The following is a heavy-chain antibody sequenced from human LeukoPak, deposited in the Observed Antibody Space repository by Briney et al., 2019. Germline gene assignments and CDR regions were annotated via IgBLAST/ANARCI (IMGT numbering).Heavy chain of an antibody. CDR1: GGTFSSYA. V-gene: IGHV1-69*04. CDR3: ARNASSGSYYNLFY. J-gene: IGHJ4*02. Sequence: GASVKVSCKSSGGTFSSYAISWVRQAPGQGLDWMGRIIPILGIANYAQKFQGRVTITADKSTSTAHMELSSLRSEDTAVYYCARNASSGSYYNLFYWGQGTLVTVSS. D-gene: IGHD3-10*01. CDR2: IIPILGIA.